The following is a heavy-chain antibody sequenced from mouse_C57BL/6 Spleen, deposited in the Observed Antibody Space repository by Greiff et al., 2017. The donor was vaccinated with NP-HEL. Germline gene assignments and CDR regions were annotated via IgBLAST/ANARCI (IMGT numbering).Heavy chain of an antibody. V-gene: IGHV1-7*01. D-gene: IGHD1-1*01. CDR1: GYTFTSYW. CDR2: INPSSGYT. Sequence: QVQLQQSGAELAKPGASVKLSCKASGYTFTSYWMHWVKQRPGQGLEWIGYINPSSGYTKYNQKFKDEATLTADKSSSTAYMQLSSLTYEDSAVYYCARGIYYYGSSFDYWGQGTTLTVSS. J-gene: IGHJ2*01. CDR3: ARGIYYYGSSFDY.